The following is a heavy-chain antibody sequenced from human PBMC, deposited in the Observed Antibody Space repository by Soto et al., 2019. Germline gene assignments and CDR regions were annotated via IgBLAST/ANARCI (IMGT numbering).Heavy chain of an antibody. J-gene: IGHJ4*01. CDR3: ARDSGYGSGASLNHYLDY. V-gene: IGHV3-7*01. CDR2: IKTDASEK. CDR1: GFTFGSYW. D-gene: IGHD3-10*01. Sequence: EVQLVESGGGLVQPGGSLRLSCAASGFTFGSYWMSWVRQAPGKGLEWLATIKTDASEKKYVDSVKGRFTMSRDNAKNSLYLQIAILRAEDTAVNYCARDSGYGSGASLNHYLDYWGHGTLVTVSS.